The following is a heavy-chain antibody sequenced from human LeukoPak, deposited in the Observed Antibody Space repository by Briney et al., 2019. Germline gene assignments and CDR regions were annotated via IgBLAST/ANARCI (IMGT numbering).Heavy chain of an antibody. J-gene: IGHJ6*02. CDR1: GGSFSGYY. D-gene: IGHD2-2*01. V-gene: IGHV4-34*01. Sequence: SETLSLTCAVYGGSFSGYYWSWIRQPPGKGLEWIGEINHSGGTDYNPSLKSRVTISVDTSKNQFSLKLSSVTAADTAVYYCASKKSIVVVPAAAIPSRYYYYGMDVWGQGTTVTVSS. CDR2: INHSGGT. CDR3: ASKKSIVVVPAAAIPSRYYYYGMDV.